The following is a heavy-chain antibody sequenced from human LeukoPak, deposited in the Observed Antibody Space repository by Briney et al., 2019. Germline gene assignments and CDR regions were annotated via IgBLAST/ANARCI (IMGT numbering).Heavy chain of an antibody. CDR1: GFTFSGYS. V-gene: IGHV3-21*04. D-gene: IGHD2-21*02. CDR3: ARDPVAVECGDCYSGYGY. CDR2: ISSSSSYI. J-gene: IGHJ4*02. Sequence: PGGSLRLSCEASGFTFSGYSMNWVRQAPGKGLEWVSSISSSSSYIYYADSVKGRFTISRDNSKNTLYLQMNSLRAEDTAVYYCARDPVAVECGDCYSGYGYWGQGTLVTVSS.